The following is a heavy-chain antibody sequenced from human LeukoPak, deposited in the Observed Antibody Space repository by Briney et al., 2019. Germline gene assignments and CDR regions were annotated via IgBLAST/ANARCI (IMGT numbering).Heavy chain of an antibody. CDR1: GFTFDACA. V-gene: IGHV3-9*01. Sequence: AGGSLRLSCAAPGFTFDACAMHWVRQAPGKGLEWVSGISYNSGSIGYADSVKGRFTISRDNAKNSLYLQMNSLRAEDTAVYYCAKSPEWELLRWGQGTLVTVSS. J-gene: IGHJ4*02. D-gene: IGHD1-26*01. CDR3: AKSPEWELLR. CDR2: ISYNSGSI.